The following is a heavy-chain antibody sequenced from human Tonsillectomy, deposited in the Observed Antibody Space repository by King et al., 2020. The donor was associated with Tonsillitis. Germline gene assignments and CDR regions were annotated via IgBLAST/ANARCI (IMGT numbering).Heavy chain of an antibody. CDR3: ASSYGCGIYCPPKSFDS. D-gene: IGHD3-10*01. V-gene: IGHV4-30-4*08. CDR1: GGSISRGDDY. Sequence: LQLQESGQRLVMPSQTLSLTCTVSGGSISRGDDYWRWIRQSPGKGLEWIGYIYYNGNTFYNSSLKSRVTISINMSKTHFSLKMRSVTVADTAVYYCASSYGCGIYCPPKSFDSWGQGGPVTVSS. CDR2: IYYNGNT. J-gene: IGHJ5*01.